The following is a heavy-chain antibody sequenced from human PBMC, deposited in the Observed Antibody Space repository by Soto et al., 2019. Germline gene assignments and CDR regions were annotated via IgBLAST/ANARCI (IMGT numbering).Heavy chain of an antibody. J-gene: IGHJ6*02. CDR2: LPANGKT. CDR1: GFAVSATY. V-gene: IGHV3-53*01. Sequence: EQVVESGGGLIQPGGSLRLSCVVSGFAVSATYMSWVRQAPGQGLEWVSVLPANGKTIYAAAVKGRFTVSRDISKTTVYLQLNSVTVEDTGIYYCAREALGLGVWGQGTTVTVSS. CDR3: AREALGLGV.